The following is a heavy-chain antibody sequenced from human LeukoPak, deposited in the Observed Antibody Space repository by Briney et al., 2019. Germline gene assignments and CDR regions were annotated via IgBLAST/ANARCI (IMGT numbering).Heavy chain of an antibody. D-gene: IGHD2-2*01. CDR2: IKPSGGTT. J-gene: IGHJ4*02. CDR1: GYTFSTYY. CDR3: ARGRYCSSTSCSYSAYDLWGH. V-gene: IGHV1-46*01. Sequence: ASVTVSCKASGYTFSTYYMHWVRPAPGQGLEWMGLIKPSGGTTLYSKKFQGRVTMTVDTSTSTVYLELYSLRSEDTALYYCARGRYCSSTSCSYSAYDLWGHWGQGTLVTVSP.